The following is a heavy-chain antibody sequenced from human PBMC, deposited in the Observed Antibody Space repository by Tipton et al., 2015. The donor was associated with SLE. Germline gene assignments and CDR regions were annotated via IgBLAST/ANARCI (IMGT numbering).Heavy chain of an antibody. D-gene: IGHD3-16*01. J-gene: IGHJ6*02. Sequence: GSLRLSCAASGFTFSSYGMHWVRQAPGKGLEWVAFIRYDGSNKYYADSVKGRFTISRDNFKNTLYLQMNSLRAEDTAVYYCAKGPDGVGVDHYYGMDVWGQGTTVTVS. V-gene: IGHV3-30*02. CDR2: IRYDGSNK. CDR1: GFTFSSYG. CDR3: AKGPDGVGVDHYYGMDV.